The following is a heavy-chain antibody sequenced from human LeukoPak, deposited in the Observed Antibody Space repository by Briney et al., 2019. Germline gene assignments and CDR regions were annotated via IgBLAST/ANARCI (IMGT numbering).Heavy chain of an antibody. D-gene: IGHD3-22*01. CDR2: ISGSGGST. CDR3: ANYYDNSVYYYPFDY. Sequence: GGSLRLSCAASGFTFSSYAMSWVRQAPGKGLEWVSAISGSGGSTYYADSVKGRFTISRDNSKNTLYLQMNSLRAEDTAVYYCANYYDNSVYYYPFDYWGQGTLVTVSS. V-gene: IGHV3-23*01. J-gene: IGHJ4*02. CDR1: GFTFSSYA.